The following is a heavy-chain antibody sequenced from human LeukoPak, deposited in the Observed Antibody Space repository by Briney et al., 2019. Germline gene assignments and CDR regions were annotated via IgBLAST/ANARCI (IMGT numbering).Heavy chain of an antibody. CDR2: ICNSSSYI. CDR1: GFTFSSYS. V-gene: IGHV3-21*01. Sequence: PGGSLRLSSAASGFTFSSYSMNWVRQAPGKGLEWVSSICNSSSYISYADPVKGRLTISRHTAKNSLYLQMNRLRGEETAVYYWERDLFGVVPAAIPYYAFDIWGQGTMVTVSS. CDR3: ERDLFGVVPAAIPYYAFDI. D-gene: IGHD2-2*01. J-gene: IGHJ3*02.